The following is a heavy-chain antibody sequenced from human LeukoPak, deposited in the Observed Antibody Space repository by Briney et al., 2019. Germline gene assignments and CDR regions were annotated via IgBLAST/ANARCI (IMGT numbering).Heavy chain of an antibody. CDR3: ARHRYYYRSGSYYGAPYYMDV. CDR2: IYHSGST. Sequence: SETLSLTCAVSGGSISSSNWWSWVRQPPGKGLEWIGEIYHSGSTNYNPSLQSRVTISVDKSKNQFSLKLSSVTAADTAVYYCARHRYYYRSGSYYGAPYYMDVWGKGTTVTISS. V-gene: IGHV4-4*02. J-gene: IGHJ6*03. CDR1: GGSISSSNW. D-gene: IGHD3-10*01.